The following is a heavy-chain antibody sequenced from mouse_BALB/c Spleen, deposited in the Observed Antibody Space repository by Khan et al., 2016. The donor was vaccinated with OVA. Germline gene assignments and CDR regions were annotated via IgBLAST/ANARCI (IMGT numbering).Heavy chain of an antibody. Sequence: EVQLQESGPGLVKPSQSLSLTCTVTGYSITSGYGWNWIRQFPGNKLEWMGYISYSGSTNYNPSLKSRISITRDTSQNQFFLQLNSVPPEDTATYNYAIAAKIKYWGQGTTLTVSS. CDR2: ISYSGST. CDR3: AIAAKIKY. J-gene: IGHJ2*01. D-gene: IGHD1-2*01. CDR1: GYSITSGYG. V-gene: IGHV3-2*02.